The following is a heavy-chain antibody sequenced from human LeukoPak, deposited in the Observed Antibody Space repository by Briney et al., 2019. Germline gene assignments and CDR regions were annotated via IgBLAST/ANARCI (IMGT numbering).Heavy chain of an antibody. Sequence: GASVKVSCKASGYTFTSYDINWVRQATGQGLEWMGWMNPNSGNTGYAQKFQGRVTMTRNTSISTAYMELSSLRSEDTAVYYCARGPSHQAPRRAIVVHHDAFDIWGQGTMVTVSS. CDR3: ARGPSHQAPRRAIVVHHDAFDI. CDR2: MNPNSGNT. CDR1: GYTFTSYD. J-gene: IGHJ3*02. V-gene: IGHV1-8*01. D-gene: IGHD3-22*01.